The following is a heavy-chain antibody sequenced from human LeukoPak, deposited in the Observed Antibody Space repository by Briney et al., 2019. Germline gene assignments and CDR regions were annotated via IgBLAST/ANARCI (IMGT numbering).Heavy chain of an antibody. J-gene: IGHJ1*01. CDR1: GFTFDDYA. Sequence: GGSLGLSCAASGFTFDDYAMHWVRQAPGKGLEWVSGISWNSGSIGYADSVKGRFTISRDNAKNSLYLQMNSLGAEDTALYYCAKDPAAMGEYFQHWGQGTLVTVSS. CDR3: AKDPAAMGEYFQH. V-gene: IGHV3-9*01. CDR2: ISWNSGSI. D-gene: IGHD2-2*01.